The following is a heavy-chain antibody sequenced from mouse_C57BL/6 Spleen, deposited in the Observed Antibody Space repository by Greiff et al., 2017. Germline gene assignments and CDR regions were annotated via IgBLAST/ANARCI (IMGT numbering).Heavy chain of an antibody. V-gene: IGHV7-3*01. Sequence: EVHLVESGGGLVQPGGSLSLSCAASGFTFTDYYMSWVRQPPGKALEWLGFIRNKANGYTTEYSASVKGRFTISRDNSQSILYLQMNALRAEDSATYYCARDYYCSSPYAMDYWGQGTSVTVSS. D-gene: IGHD1-1*01. CDR3: ARDYYCSSPYAMDY. J-gene: IGHJ4*01. CDR1: GFTFTDYY. CDR2: IRNKANGYTT.